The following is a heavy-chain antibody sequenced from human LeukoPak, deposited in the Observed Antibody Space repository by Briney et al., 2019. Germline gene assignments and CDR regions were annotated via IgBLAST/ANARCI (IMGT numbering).Heavy chain of an antibody. V-gene: IGHV3-48*03. Sequence: PGGSLRLSCAASGFTFSSYEMNWVRQAPGKGLEWVSYISSSGSTIYYADSVKGRFTISRDNAKNSLHLQMNSLRAEDTAVYYCAREWRWLQYGYYFDYWGQGTLVTVSS. D-gene: IGHD5-24*01. CDR3: AREWRWLQYGYYFDY. CDR2: ISSSGSTI. J-gene: IGHJ4*02. CDR1: GFTFSSYE.